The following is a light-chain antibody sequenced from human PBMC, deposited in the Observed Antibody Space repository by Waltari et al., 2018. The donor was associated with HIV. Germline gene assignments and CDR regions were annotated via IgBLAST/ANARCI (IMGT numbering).Light chain of an antibody. CDR1: SSVVGTYNY. Sequence: QSALTQPRSVSASPGQSVTISFPGTSSVVGTYNYVSWYQQHPGKAPKLILYDVSKRPSGVPDRFSGSKSGNTASLTISGLRVEDEVDYYCCSYAGSSFYVFGTGTQVTVL. V-gene: IGLV2-11*01. CDR2: DVS. CDR3: CSYAGSSFYV. J-gene: IGLJ1*01.